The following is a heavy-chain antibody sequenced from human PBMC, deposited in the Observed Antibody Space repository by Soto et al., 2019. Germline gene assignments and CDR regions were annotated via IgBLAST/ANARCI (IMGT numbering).Heavy chain of an antibody. CDR1: GFIFTDYS. D-gene: IGHD5-12*01. J-gene: IGHJ4*02. CDR2: SSSGDETT. V-gene: IGHV3-11*01. Sequence: QVQLVESGGGLVEPGGSLRLSCAASGFIFTDYSMTWIRQAPGKGLEWVSYSSSGDETTQYADSGKGRFTVSRDNAKKVLLHQTSSLRVDDTAVYYCARDPKRRDGYNFDSWGRGALVTVSS. CDR3: ARDPKRRDGYNFDS.